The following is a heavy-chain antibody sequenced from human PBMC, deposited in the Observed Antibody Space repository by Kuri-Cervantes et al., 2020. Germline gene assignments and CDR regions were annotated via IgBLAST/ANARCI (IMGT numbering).Heavy chain of an antibody. J-gene: IGHJ3*02. CDR3: ARGYYDSSGYWIKGAFDI. V-gene: IGHV3-7*01. CDR2: IKQDGSEK. D-gene: IGHD3-22*01. CDR1: GFTFSSYW. Sequence: GGSLRLSCAASGFTFSSYWMSWVRQAPGKGLEWVANIKQDGSEKYYVDSVKGRFTISRDNAKNSLYLQMNSLRGEDTAVYYCARGYYDSSGYWIKGAFDIWGQGTMVTVSS.